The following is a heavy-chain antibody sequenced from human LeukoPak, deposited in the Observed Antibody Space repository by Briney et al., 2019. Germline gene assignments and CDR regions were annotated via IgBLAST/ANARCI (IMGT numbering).Heavy chain of an antibody. Sequence: PGRSLRLSCAASGFTFDDYAMHWVRQAPGKGLEWVSGISWNSGSIGYADSVKGRFTISRDNAKNSLYLQMNSLRAEDTALYYCAKGTDYGDYVSEFDYWGQGTLVTVSS. D-gene: IGHD4-17*01. CDR2: ISWNSGSI. V-gene: IGHV3-9*01. CDR1: GFTFDDYA. J-gene: IGHJ4*02. CDR3: AKGTDYGDYVSEFDY.